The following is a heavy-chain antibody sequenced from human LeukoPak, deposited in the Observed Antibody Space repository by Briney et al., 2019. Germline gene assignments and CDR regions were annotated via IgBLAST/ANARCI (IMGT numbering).Heavy chain of an antibody. CDR2: IYSDGSRT. CDR1: GFTLSSNW. J-gene: IGHJ3*02. Sequence: GGSLRLSCAGSGFTLSSNWMHWVRQGPGKGLVWLSRIYSDGSRTNYADSVKGRFTISGDNAKNTLYLQMNSLRAEDTAVYYCERSGRGGAFDIWGQGTMVTVSS. CDR3: ERSGRGGAFDI. D-gene: IGHD1-26*01. V-gene: IGHV3-74*01.